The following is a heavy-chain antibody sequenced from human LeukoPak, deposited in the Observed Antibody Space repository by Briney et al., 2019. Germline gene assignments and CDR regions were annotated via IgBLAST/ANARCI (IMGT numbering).Heavy chain of an antibody. Sequence: ASVKVSCKASGYTFTSYGISWVRQAPGQGLEWMGWISAYNGNTNYAQKLQGRVTMTTDTSTSTAYMELRSLRSDDTAVYYCARKVGYGGNSGYFDYWGQGTLVIVSS. CDR2: ISAYNGNT. V-gene: IGHV1-18*01. J-gene: IGHJ4*02. CDR3: ARKVGYGGNSGYFDY. D-gene: IGHD4-23*01. CDR1: GYTFTSYG.